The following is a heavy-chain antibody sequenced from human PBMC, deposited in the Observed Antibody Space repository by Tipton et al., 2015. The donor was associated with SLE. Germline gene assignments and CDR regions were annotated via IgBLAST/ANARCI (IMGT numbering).Heavy chain of an antibody. J-gene: IGHJ4*01. CDR3: ARVGDYYNSGSRVFDH. CDR1: GDSITRSSFY. CDR2: IYYSGTAH. V-gene: IGHV4-39*07. D-gene: IGHD3-10*01. Sequence: TLSLACTVSGDSITRSSFYWGWIRQPPGKGLEWIGSIYYSGTAHYENPSLKSRVTISIDTSNNQFSLRLTYVTAADTAVYFCARVGDYYNSGSRVFDHWGHGILVTVSS.